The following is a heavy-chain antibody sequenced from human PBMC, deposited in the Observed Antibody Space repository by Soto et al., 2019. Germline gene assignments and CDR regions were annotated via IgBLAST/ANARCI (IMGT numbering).Heavy chain of an antibody. CDR3: ARVGYDYVWGSYRSDAFDI. CDR2: MNPNSGNT. Sequence: GASVKVSCKASGYTFTSYDINWVRQATGQGLEWMGWMNPNSGNTGYAQKFQGRVTMTRNTSISTAYMELSSLRSEDTAVYYCARVGYDYVWGSYRSDAFDIWGQGTMVTVSS. J-gene: IGHJ3*02. V-gene: IGHV1-8*01. D-gene: IGHD3-16*02. CDR1: GYTFTSYD.